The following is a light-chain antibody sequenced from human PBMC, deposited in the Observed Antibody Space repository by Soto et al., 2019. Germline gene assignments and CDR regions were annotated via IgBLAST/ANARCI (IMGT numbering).Light chain of an antibody. Sequence: QSLLTKASSGSGSPGQSITIPRPGGSREVGGYNNVSWYQNHPGQAPELLLYDVSNRPSGVSNRFSGSKSGNTASLTISGLQAEDEGDYYCNSMTSSYTYVFGTGTNVTV. V-gene: IGLV2-14*03. CDR1: SREVGGYNN. CDR3: NSMTSSYTYV. CDR2: DVS. J-gene: IGLJ1*01.